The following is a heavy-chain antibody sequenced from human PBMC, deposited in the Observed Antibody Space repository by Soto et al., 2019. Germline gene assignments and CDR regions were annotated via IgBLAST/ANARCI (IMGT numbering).Heavy chain of an antibody. Sequence: PSETLSLTCAVYGGSFSGYYWSWIRQPPGKGLEWIGEINHSGSTNYNPSLKSRVTISVDTSKSQFSLKLSSVTAADTAVYYCAREPSLVVVAATGDGDAFDIWGQGTMVTVSS. D-gene: IGHD2-15*01. CDR3: AREPSLVVVAATGDGDAFDI. J-gene: IGHJ3*02. V-gene: IGHV4-34*01. CDR2: INHSGST. CDR1: GGSFSGYY.